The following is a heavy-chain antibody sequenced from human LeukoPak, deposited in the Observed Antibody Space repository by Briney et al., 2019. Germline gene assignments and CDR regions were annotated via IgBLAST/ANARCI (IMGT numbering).Heavy chain of an antibody. D-gene: IGHD3-22*01. V-gene: IGHV3-23*01. Sequence: GGSLRLSCAASGFTFSNAWMSWVRQAPGKGLEWVSAISGSGGSTYYADSVKGRFTISRDNSKNTLYLQMDSLRAEGTAVYYCARRFTYYYDSSGYYPSAFDIWGQGTMVTVSS. CDR1: GFTFSNAW. CDR3: ARRFTYYYDSSGYYPSAFDI. CDR2: ISGSGGST. J-gene: IGHJ3*02.